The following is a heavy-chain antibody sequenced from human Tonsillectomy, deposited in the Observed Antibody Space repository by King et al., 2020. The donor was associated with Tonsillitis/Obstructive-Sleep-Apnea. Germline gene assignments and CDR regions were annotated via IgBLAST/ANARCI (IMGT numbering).Heavy chain of an antibody. CDR1: GYSFTTYW. CDR2: IYPGDSDT. Sequence: QLVQSGAEVKKPGESLKISCKGSGYSFTTYWIGWVRQMPGKGLEWMGIIYPGDSDTRYSPSFQGQVTISADRSISTAYLQWSTLKASDTAMYYCARPPSSLGEPVGAFDIWGQGTMVTVSS. D-gene: IGHD3-16*01. CDR3: ARPPSSLGEPVGAFDI. V-gene: IGHV5-51*01. J-gene: IGHJ3*02.